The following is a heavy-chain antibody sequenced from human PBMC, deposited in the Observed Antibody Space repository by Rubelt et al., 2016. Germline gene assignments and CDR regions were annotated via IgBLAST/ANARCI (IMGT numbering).Heavy chain of an antibody. Sequence: GKGRFTISRDNSKNSLYLQMNSLRAEDTALYYCAKEATNWKDEFNWFDPWGQGTLVTVSS. J-gene: IGHJ5*02. D-gene: IGHD1-1*01. CDR3: AKEATNWKDEFNWFDP. V-gene: IGHV3-43D*03.